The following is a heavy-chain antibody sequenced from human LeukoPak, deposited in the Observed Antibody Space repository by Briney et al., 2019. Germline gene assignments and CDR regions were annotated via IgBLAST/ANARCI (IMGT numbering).Heavy chain of an antibody. CDR1: GFTFSTYD. CDR3: AKGSNTLPLYYFDY. Sequence: GGSLRLSCAASGFTFSTYDMHWVRQAPGKGLEWVAVISYDESNKYYEDSVKGRFTISRDNSKTTLYLQMNSLRAEDTAVYYCAKGSNTLPLYYFDYWGQGALVTVSS. J-gene: IGHJ4*02. D-gene: IGHD2-15*01. V-gene: IGHV3-30*18. CDR2: ISYDESNK.